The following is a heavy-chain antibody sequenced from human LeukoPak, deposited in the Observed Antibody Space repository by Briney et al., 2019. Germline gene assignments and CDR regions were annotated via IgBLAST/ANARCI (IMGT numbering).Heavy chain of an antibody. CDR1: GYSLTNYW. Sequence: GESLKISCKGSGYSLTNYWIGWVRQMPGKGLEWVGIISPGDSDTRYSPSFQGQVTISVDKSISTAYLQWNSLKASDTAMYYCARVRLDYDYVWGSHRAPSYYYYMDVWGKGTTVTVSS. CDR2: ISPGDSDT. V-gene: IGHV5-51*01. CDR3: ARVRLDYDYVWGSHRAPSYYYYMDV. D-gene: IGHD3-16*02. J-gene: IGHJ6*03.